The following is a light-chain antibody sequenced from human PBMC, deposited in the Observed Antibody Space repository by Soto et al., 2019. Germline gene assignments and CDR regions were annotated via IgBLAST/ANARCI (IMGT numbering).Light chain of an antibody. Sequence: EIVLTQSPATLSFAPGERATLSGRASQSVRSYLAWYQQKPGQAPRLLIYDASNRATGIPARFSGSGSGTDFTLTISSLEPGDFAVYYCQQRSSWPRITFGQGTRLEI. CDR1: QSVRSY. J-gene: IGKJ5*01. CDR2: DAS. V-gene: IGKV3-11*01. CDR3: QQRSSWPRIT.